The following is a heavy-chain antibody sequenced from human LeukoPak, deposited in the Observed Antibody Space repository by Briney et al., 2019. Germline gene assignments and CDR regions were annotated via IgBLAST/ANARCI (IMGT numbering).Heavy chain of an antibody. Sequence: ASVKVSCKASGGAFSSYAISWVRQAPGQGLEWMGRIIPILGIANYAQKFQGRVTITADKSTSTAYMELSSLRSEDTAVYYCARDRACSSTSCYTYYYYYGMDVWGQGTTVTVSS. CDR3: ARDRACSSTSCYTYYYYYGMDV. V-gene: IGHV1-69*04. CDR2: IIPILGIA. D-gene: IGHD2-2*02. CDR1: GGAFSSYA. J-gene: IGHJ6*02.